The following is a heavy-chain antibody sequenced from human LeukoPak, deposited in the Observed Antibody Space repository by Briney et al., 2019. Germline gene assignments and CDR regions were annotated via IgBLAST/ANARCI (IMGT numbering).Heavy chain of an antibody. CDR3: ARRRLKAGDY. D-gene: IGHD6-13*01. Sequence: SETLSLTCTVSGGSISSSSYYWGWIRRPPGKGLEWIGSIYYSGNTYYNPSLRGRVTISVDTAKNQFSLKLSSVTAADTAVYYCARRRLKAGDYWGQGILVTVSS. CDR1: GGSISSSSYY. CDR2: IYYSGNT. V-gene: IGHV4-39*01. J-gene: IGHJ4*02.